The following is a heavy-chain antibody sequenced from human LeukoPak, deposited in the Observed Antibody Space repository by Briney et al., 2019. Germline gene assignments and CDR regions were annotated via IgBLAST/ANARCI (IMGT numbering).Heavy chain of an antibody. CDR1: RGTFSSYA. CDR2: IIPIFGTA. Sequence: SVKVSCKASRGTFSSYAISWVRQAPGQGLEWMGGIIPIFGTANYAQKFQGRVTITTDESTSTAYMELSSLRSEDTAVYYCARDRYCSSTSCHLPGNNWFDPWGQGTLVTVSS. D-gene: IGHD2-2*01. CDR3: ARDRYCSSTSCHLPGNNWFDP. J-gene: IGHJ5*02. V-gene: IGHV1-69*05.